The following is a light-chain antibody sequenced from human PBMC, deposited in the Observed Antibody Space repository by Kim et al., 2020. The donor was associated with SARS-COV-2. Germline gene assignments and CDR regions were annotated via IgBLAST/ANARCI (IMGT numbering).Light chain of an antibody. CDR3: QAWDSSTGV. CDR2: QDS. Sequence: VSPGQTASITCSGDKLGDKYACLYQQKPGQSPVLVIYQDSKRPSGIPERFSGSNSGNTATLTISGTQAMDEADYYCQAWDSSTGVFGGGTQLTVL. CDR1: KLGDKY. J-gene: IGLJ2*01. V-gene: IGLV3-1*01.